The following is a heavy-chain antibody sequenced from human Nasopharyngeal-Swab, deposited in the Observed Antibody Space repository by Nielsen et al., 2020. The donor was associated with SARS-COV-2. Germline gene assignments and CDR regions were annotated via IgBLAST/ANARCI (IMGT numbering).Heavy chain of an antibody. V-gene: IGHV4-34*01. D-gene: IGHD6-13*01. CDR1: GSFTGYY. CDR2: INNSGST. CDR3: AEKGYTDNWYVY. Sequence: SETLSLTCAVYGSFTGYYWTWIRQPPGKGLEWIGEINNSGSTHYNPSLKSRVTISVDTSKNQFSLKLSSVTAADTDVYYCAEKGYTDNWYVYFGQGTLVTVSS. J-gene: IGHJ5*01.